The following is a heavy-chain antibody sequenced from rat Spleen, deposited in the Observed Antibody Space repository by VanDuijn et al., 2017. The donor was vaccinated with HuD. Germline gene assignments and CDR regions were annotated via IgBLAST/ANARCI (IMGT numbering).Heavy chain of an antibody. V-gene: IGHV5-31*01. CDR2: ITNSGGST. CDR3: VRHGYTRYYFDY. Sequence: EVQLVESGGGRVQPGRSLRLSCAASGFTFNNYWMTWIRQAPRKGLEWVASITNSGGSTYYPDSVKGGFTISRDDAKSTLYLQMDSLRSEDTASYYCVRHGYTRYYFDYWGQGVMVTVSS. J-gene: IGHJ2*01. D-gene: IGHD1-9*01. CDR1: GFTFNNYW.